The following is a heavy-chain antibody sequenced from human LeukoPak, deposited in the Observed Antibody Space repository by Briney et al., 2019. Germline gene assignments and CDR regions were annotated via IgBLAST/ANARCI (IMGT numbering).Heavy chain of an antibody. CDR3: ARVGATNPLVGAFDI. CDR1: GFTFSDYY. Sequence: GGSLRLSCAASGFTFSDYYMSWIRQAPGKGLEWVSYISSSSSYTNYADSVKGRFTISRDNAKNSLYLQMNSLRAEDTAVYYCARVGATNPLVGAFDIWGQGTMVTVSS. CDR2: ISSSSSYT. J-gene: IGHJ3*02. V-gene: IGHV3-11*06. D-gene: IGHD1-26*01.